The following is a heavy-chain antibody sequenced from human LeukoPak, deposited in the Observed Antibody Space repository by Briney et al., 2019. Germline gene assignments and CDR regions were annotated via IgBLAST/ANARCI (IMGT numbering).Heavy chain of an antibody. CDR3: AKSDHGSYFYFDY. D-gene: IGHD1-26*01. V-gene: IGHV3-23*01. J-gene: IGHJ4*02. CDR1: GFTFSSYA. Sequence: GGSLRLSCAASGFTFSSYAMSWVRQAPGKGLEWVSAISGSGGSTYYADSVKGRFTISRDNSKNTLYLQMNSLRAEDAAVYYCAKSDHGSYFYFDYWGQGTLVTVSS. CDR2: ISGSGGST.